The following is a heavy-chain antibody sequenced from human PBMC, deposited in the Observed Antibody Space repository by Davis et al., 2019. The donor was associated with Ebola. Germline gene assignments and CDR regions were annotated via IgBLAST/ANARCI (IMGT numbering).Heavy chain of an antibody. J-gene: IGHJ4*02. Sequence: SETLSLTCTVSGGSISSYYWSWIRQPPGKGLEWIGEINHSGSTNYNPSLKSRVTISVDTSKNQFSLKLSSVTAADTAVYYCARAGVAVAEWGLFDYWGQGTLVTVSS. D-gene: IGHD6-19*01. CDR3: ARAGVAVAEWGLFDY. CDR1: GGSISSYY. V-gene: IGHV4-34*01. CDR2: INHSGST.